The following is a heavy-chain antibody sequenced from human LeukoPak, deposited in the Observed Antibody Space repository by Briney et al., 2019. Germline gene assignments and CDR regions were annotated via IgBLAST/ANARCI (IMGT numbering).Heavy chain of an antibody. V-gene: IGHV4-31*03. Sequence: SETLSLTCTVSGGSISSGGYYWSWIRQHPGKGLEWIGYIYYSGSTYYNPSLKSRVTISVDTSKNQFSLKLSSVTAADTAVYYCARDSDSSGYYRHPYYYYGMDVWGQGTTVTVSS. J-gene: IGHJ6*02. CDR1: GGSISSGGYY. CDR3: ARDSDSSGYYRHPYYYYGMDV. CDR2: IYYSGST. D-gene: IGHD3-22*01.